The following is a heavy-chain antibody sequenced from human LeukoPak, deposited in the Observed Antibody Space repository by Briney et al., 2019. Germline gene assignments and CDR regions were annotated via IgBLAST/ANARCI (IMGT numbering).Heavy chain of an antibody. V-gene: IGHV4-59*01. CDR2: IYYTGAT. D-gene: IGHD5-18*01. Sequence: SETLSLTCTVSGGSISSYYWSWIRLPPGKGLEWIRYIYYTGATYYNPSLKSRVTISLDTSKNQFSLKLSSVTAADAAVYYCARAGYSYGTGYYFDYWGQGALVTVSS. CDR3: ARAGYSYGTGYYFDY. CDR1: GGSISSYY. J-gene: IGHJ4*02.